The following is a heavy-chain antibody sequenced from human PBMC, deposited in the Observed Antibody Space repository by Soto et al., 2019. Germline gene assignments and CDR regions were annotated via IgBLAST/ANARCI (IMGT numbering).Heavy chain of an antibody. V-gene: IGHV4-34*01. Sequence: SETLSLTCAVYGGSFSAYYWSWIRQPPGKGLEWIGEINHSGSTNYNPSLKSRVTMSVDTSKNQLSLKLSSVTAADTAVYYCARVHRIVVGIATLPFHDAFDIWGQGTMVTVSS. J-gene: IGHJ3*02. CDR1: GGSFSAYY. CDR2: INHSGST. D-gene: IGHD2-21*01. CDR3: ARVHRIVVGIATLPFHDAFDI.